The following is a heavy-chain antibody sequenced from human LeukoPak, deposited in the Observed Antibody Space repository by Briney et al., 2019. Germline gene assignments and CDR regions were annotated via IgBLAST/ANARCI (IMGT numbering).Heavy chain of an antibody. D-gene: IGHD6-13*01. J-gene: IGHJ5*02. Sequence: GASVKVSCQASGGTFSSYAISWVRQAPGQGLEGMGGIIPIFGTANYAQKFKGRVTITTDESTSTAYMELSSLRSEDTAVYYCARQAAALFYWFDPWGQGTLVTVSS. CDR2: IIPIFGTA. V-gene: IGHV1-69*05. CDR3: ARQAAALFYWFDP. CDR1: GGTFSSYA.